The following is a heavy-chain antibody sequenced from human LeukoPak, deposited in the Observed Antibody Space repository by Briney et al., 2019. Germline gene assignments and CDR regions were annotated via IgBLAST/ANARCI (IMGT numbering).Heavy chain of an antibody. CDR1: GFTFSSYA. CDR3: AKLGFDSSGSHTLFDY. J-gene: IGHJ4*02. V-gene: IGHV3-30*18. CDR2: ISYDGRNN. D-gene: IGHD3-22*01. Sequence: VGSLRLSCAASGFTFSSYAMHWVRQGPGKGLEWLAIISYDGRNNHYGDSVKGRFTISRDNSKNTLHLQMNSLRAEDTAVYYCAKLGFDSSGSHTLFDYWGLGTRVTVSS.